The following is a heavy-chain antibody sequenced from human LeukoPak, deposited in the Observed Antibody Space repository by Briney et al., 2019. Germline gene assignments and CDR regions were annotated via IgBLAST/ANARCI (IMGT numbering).Heavy chain of an antibody. D-gene: IGHD6-25*01. Sequence: SETLSLTCTVSGGSISSYYWSWIRQPPGKGLEWIGYIYYSGSTNYNPSLKSRVTISVDTSKNQFSLKLSSVTAADTAVYYCARVTGGSRGKFDYWGQGTLVTVTS. J-gene: IGHJ4*02. CDR2: IYYSGST. V-gene: IGHV4-59*01. CDR3: ARVTGGSRGKFDY. CDR1: GGSISSYY.